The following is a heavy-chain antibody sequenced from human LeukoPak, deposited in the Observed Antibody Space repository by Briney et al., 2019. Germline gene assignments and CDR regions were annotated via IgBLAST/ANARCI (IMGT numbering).Heavy chain of an antibody. V-gene: IGHV3-23*01. Sequence: GGSLRLSCAASGFTFSSYAMSWVRQAPGKGLEWVSAISGSGGSTYYADSVKGRFTISRDNSKNTLYLQMNSLRAEDTAVYYCAKDISSGNYYYGMGVWGQGTTVTVSS. CDR1: GFTFSSYA. J-gene: IGHJ6*02. CDR2: ISGSGGST. D-gene: IGHD3-10*01. CDR3: AKDISSGNYYYGMGV.